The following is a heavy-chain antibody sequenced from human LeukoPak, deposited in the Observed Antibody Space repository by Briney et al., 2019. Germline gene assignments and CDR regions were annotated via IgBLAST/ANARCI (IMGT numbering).Heavy chain of an antibody. V-gene: IGHV4-28*03. CDR1: GYSISSGDW. CDR3: ARDNVATSTPDY. CDR2: IYYSGST. Sequence: SDTLSLTCAVSGYSISSGDWWGWIRQHPGKGLEWIGYIYYSGSTYYNPSLKSRVTISVDTSKNQFSLKLSSVTAADTAVYYCARDNVATSTPDYWGQGTLVTVSS. J-gene: IGHJ4*02. D-gene: IGHD5-12*01.